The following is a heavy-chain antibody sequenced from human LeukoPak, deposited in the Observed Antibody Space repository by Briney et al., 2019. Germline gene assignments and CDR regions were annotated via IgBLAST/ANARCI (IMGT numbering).Heavy chain of an antibody. D-gene: IGHD2/OR15-2a*01. Sequence: GGSLRLSCATSGFTVSSNYMNWVRQAPGKGLEWVSVLYSAGNTFYADSVKGRFTISRDNSKNTLYLQMNSLRPEDTAVYYCARAREYLAIDYWGQGTLVTVSS. CDR3: ARAREYLAIDY. CDR2: LYSAGNT. V-gene: IGHV3-66*02. J-gene: IGHJ4*02. CDR1: GFTVSSNY.